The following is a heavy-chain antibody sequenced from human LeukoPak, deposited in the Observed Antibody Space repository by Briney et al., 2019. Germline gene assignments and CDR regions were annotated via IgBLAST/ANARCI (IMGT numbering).Heavy chain of an antibody. CDR2: IRRSDVAM. CDR1: GLTFSRHN. D-gene: IGHD2-2*01. J-gene: IGHJ6*03. Sequence: PGGSLTLSCSAFGLTFSRHNMIWVRHPPGKRLEFVSYIRRSDVAMYSPDSVKGRFHISRDNANYSPFFHMSSLRAQDTSVYFCAPAGMYPLHPGGKGTTVSVS. V-gene: IGHV3-48*03. CDR3: APAGMYPLHP.